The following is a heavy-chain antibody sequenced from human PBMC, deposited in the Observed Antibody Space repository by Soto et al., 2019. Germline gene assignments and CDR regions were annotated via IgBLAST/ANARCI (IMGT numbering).Heavy chain of an antibody. V-gene: IGHV4-30-4*01. CDR2: FYYSGSS. CDR1: GGSVSSGYHY. Sequence: SETLSLTGTLSGGSVSSGYHYWSLLRHTPRMCLEWVGCFYYSGSSYYNPSLKRLVSLSLDPSKKQFSLRLTSVTAADTAVYFCASEDPLRVVPTRGIDYSFDYWGKGTLVTVSS. J-gene: IGHJ4*02. CDR3: ASEDPLRVVPTRGIDYSFDY. D-gene: IGHD5-12*01.